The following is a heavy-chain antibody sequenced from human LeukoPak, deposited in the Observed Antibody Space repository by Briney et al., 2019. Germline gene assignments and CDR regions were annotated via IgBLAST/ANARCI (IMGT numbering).Heavy chain of an antibody. CDR2: ISYDGSNK. CDR1: EFTFTTYD. D-gene: IGHD3-3*01. V-gene: IGHV3-30*18. CDR3: AKGPDTSGLYSLDF. J-gene: IGHJ4*02. Sequence: GGSLRLSCAASEFTFTTYDMHWVRQAPGKGLEWVAVISYDGSNKYYADSGKGRFTISRDNSKNTLYLQMNSLRAEDTAVYYCAKGPDTSGLYSLDFWGQGTLVTVSS.